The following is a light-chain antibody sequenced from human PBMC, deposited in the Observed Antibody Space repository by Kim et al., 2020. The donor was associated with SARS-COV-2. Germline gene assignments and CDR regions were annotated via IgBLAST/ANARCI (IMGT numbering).Light chain of an antibody. Sequence: VSPGQTASITCSGDRLGDKYSCWYQQKPGQSPVRVIYQDSKRPSGIPERFSGSNSGNTATLTISGTQAMDEADYYCQAWDSSTVVFGGGTQLTVL. CDR3: QAWDSSTVV. CDR1: RLGDKY. CDR2: QDS. J-gene: IGLJ2*01. V-gene: IGLV3-1*01.